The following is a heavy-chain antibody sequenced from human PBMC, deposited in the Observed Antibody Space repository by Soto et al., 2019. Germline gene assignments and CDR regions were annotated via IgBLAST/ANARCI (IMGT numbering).Heavy chain of an antibody. CDR1: SGSFSDYS. CDR2: INHSGST. D-gene: IGHD3-10*01. Sequence: SETLSLTCAVYSGSFSDYSCNWIRQPPGKGLEWIGEINHSGSTNYNPSLKSRLPMSIYAPRKQFSLKLSSVTAADTAVYYCARGRRFTSGTYRAPYNSGLDVWGQGTTVTVSS. J-gene: IGHJ6*02. V-gene: IGHV4-34*01. CDR3: ARGRRFTSGTYRAPYNSGLDV.